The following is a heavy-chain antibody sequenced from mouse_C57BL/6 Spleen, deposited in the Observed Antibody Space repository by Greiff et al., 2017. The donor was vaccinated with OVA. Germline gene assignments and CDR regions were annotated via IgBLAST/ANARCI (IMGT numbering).Heavy chain of an antibody. CDR1: GFTFSSYA. CDR3: AREGGTGY. V-gene: IGHV5-4*01. D-gene: IGHD3-3*01. Sequence: DVKLVESGGGLVKPGGSLKLSCAASGFTFSSYAMSWVRQTPEKRLEWVATISDGGSYTYYPDNVKGRFTISRDNAKNNLYLQMSHLKSEDTAMYYCAREGGTGYWGQGTTLTVSS. J-gene: IGHJ2*01. CDR2: ISDGGSYT.